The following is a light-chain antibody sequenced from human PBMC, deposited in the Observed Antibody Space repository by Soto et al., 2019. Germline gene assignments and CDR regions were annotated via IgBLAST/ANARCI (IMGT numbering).Light chain of an antibody. J-gene: IGKJ3*01. Sequence: DIQMTQSPSSVSASVGDRITITCRASQGISRWLAWYQQKPGRAPKLLIYAASNLQTGVPSRFSGSGSGTDFTLTITSLQAEDFATCHCQQAYNFPFTFGPGTKVDIK. CDR1: QGISRW. CDR2: AAS. CDR3: QQAYNFPFT. V-gene: IGKV1-12*01.